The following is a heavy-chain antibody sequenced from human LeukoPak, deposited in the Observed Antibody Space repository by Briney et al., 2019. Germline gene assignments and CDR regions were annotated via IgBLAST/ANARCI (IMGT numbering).Heavy chain of an antibody. J-gene: IGHJ6*03. Sequence: ASVKVSCKASGYTFTSYDINWVRQAPGQGLEWMGWMNPNSGNTGYAQKFQGRVTTTRNTSISTAYMELSSLRSEDTAVYYCARVLVVPAATYYYYYYMDVWGKGTTVTVSS. CDR2: MNPNSGNT. D-gene: IGHD2-2*01. CDR1: GYTFTSYD. V-gene: IGHV1-8*01. CDR3: ARVLVVPAATYYYYYYMDV.